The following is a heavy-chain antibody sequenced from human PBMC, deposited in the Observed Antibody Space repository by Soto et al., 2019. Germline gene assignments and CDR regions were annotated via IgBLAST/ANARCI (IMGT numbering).Heavy chain of an antibody. Sequence: SETLSLTCTVSGGSISSGGYYWSWIRQHPGKGLEWIGYIYYSGSTYYNPSLKSRVTISVDTSKNQFSLKLSSVTAADTAVYYCARGPNYDFWSGYLANYPYYYGMDAWCQRTTVTVSS. CDR1: GGSISSGGYY. D-gene: IGHD3-3*01. J-gene: IGHJ6*02. V-gene: IGHV4-31*03. CDR3: ARGPNYDFWSGYLANYPYYYGMDA. CDR2: IYYSGST.